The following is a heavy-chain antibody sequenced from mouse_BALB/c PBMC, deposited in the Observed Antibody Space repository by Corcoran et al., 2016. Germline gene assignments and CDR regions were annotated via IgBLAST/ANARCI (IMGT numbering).Heavy chain of an antibody. J-gene: IGHJ3*01. CDR3: ARSRPYDGYYWFAY. CDR2: IDPANGNT. Sequence: EVQLQQSGAELVKPGASVKLSCTASGFNINDTYMHWVKQRPEQGLEWIGRIDPANGNTKYDPKFQGKATITADTSSNTAYLQLSSLTSEDTAVYYCARSRPYDGYYWFAYWGQGTLVTVSA. V-gene: IGHV14-3*02. CDR1: GFNINDTY. D-gene: IGHD2-3*01.